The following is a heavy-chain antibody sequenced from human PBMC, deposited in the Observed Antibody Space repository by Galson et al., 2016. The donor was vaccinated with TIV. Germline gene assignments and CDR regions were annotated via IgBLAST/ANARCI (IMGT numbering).Heavy chain of an antibody. Sequence: SVKVSCKASGGAFRYYAINWVRQAPGQGLEWMGGVIASYSTSIYAQKFQGRVTITTDESMKTAYMELNSLRSEDTAVYYCARGGQYQMREEDIPVYYSYMDVWGNETTVTVSS. V-gene: IGHV1-69*05. J-gene: IGHJ6*03. CDR3: ARGGQYQMREEDIPVYYSYMDV. CDR1: GGAFRYYA. CDR2: VIASYSTS. D-gene: IGHD2-2*01.